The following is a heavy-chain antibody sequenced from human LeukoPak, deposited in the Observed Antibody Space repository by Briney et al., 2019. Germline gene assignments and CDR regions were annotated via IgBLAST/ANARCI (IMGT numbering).Heavy chain of an antibody. CDR1: GVSFSGYY. V-gene: IGHV4-34*01. D-gene: IGHD2-15*01. J-gene: IGHJ6*02. Sequence: SETLSLTCAVYGVSFSGYYWSWIRQPPGKGLEWIGEINHSGSTNYNPSLKSRVTISVDTSKNQFSLKLSSVTAADTAVYYCARVHFYCSGGSCYSNYGMDVWGQGTTVTVSS. CDR2: INHSGST. CDR3: ARVHFYCSGGSCYSNYGMDV.